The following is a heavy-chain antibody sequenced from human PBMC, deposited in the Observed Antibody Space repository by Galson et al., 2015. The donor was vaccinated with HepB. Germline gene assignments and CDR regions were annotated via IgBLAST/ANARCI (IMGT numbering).Heavy chain of an antibody. V-gene: IGHV3-21*01. D-gene: IGHD4-23*01. CDR1: KFIFSSYS. CDR3: ARASRGNSDWYFDL. Sequence: SLRLSCAASKFIFSSYSMNWVRQAPGKGLEWVSSISSSSSSYIYYAESLKGRFTISRDNAKNSLYLQMNSLRAEDTAVYYCARASRGNSDWYFDLWGRGTLVTVSS. CDR2: ISSSSSSYI. J-gene: IGHJ2*01.